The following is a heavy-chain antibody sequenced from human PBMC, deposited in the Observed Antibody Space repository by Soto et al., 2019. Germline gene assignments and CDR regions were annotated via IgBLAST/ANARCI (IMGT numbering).Heavy chain of an antibody. CDR3: AIEEELIAAAGIDY. V-gene: IGHV1-18*01. D-gene: IGHD6-13*01. CDR2: ISAYNGNT. J-gene: IGHJ4*02. Sequence: GASVKVSCKASGYTFTSYGISWVRQAPGQGLEWMGWISAYNGNTNYAQKLQGRVTMTTDTSTSTAYMELRSLRSDDTAVYYCAIEEELIAAAGIDYWGQGTLVTVSS. CDR1: GYTFTSYG.